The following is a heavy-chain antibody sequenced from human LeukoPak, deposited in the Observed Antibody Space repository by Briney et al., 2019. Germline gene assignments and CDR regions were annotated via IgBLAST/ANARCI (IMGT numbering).Heavy chain of an antibody. Sequence: SETLSLTCTVSGGSISSYYWSWIRQPAGKGLEWIGRIYTSGSTNYNPSLKSRVTISVDTSKNQFSLKLSSVTAADTAVYYCASLGTTVLDAFDIWGQGTMVTVSS. V-gene: IGHV4-4*07. CDR3: ASLGTTVLDAFDI. CDR1: GGSISSYY. J-gene: IGHJ3*02. D-gene: IGHD4-17*01. CDR2: IYTSGST.